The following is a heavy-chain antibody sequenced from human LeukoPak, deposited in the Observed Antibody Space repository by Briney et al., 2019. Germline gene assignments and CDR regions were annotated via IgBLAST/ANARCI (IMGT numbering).Heavy chain of an antibody. D-gene: IGHD5-18*01. Sequence: PSETLSLTCTVSGYSISSGYYWGWIRQPPGKGLEWIGSIYHSGGTYYNPSLKSRVTISVDTSKNQFSLKLSSVTAADTAVYYCARDVDTAMVSPFDYWGQGTLVTVSS. V-gene: IGHV4-38-2*02. CDR2: IYHSGGT. CDR3: ARDVDTAMVSPFDY. CDR1: GYSISSGYY. J-gene: IGHJ4*02.